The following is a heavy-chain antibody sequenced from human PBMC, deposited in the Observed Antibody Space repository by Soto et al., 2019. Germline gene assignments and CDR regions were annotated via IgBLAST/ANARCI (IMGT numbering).Heavy chain of an antibody. Sequence: SETLSLTCAVYGGSFSGYYWSWIRQPPGKGLEWIGEINHSGSTNYNPSLKSRVTISVDTSKNQFSLKLSSVTAADTAVYYCARIGQRYCSSTSCYGNWFDPWGQGTLVTVSS. CDR1: GGSFSGYY. V-gene: IGHV4-34*01. D-gene: IGHD2-2*01. CDR3: ARIGQRYCSSTSCYGNWFDP. CDR2: INHSGST. J-gene: IGHJ5*02.